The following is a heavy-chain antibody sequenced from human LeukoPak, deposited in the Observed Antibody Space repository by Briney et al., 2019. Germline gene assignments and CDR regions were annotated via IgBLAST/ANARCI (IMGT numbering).Heavy chain of an antibody. V-gene: IGHV3-33*03. CDR2: IWYDGTNT. CDR3: ARDLIWVYELGLSTGPPGDDV. D-gene: IGHD2-8*01. Sequence: PGGSLRLSCSASGFTFTSFGIHWVRQAPGKGLEWVALIWYDGTNTFYADSVKGRFTISRDNSKKTVFLQMNSLRVEDSAVYFCARDLIWVYELGLSTGPPGDDVWGKGTTVTVSS. CDR1: GFTFTSFG. J-gene: IGHJ6*04.